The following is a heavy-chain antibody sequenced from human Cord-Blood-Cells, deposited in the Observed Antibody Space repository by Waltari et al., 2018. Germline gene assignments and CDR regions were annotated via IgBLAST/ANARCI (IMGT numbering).Heavy chain of an antibody. CDR1: GFTFSSHA. J-gene: IGHJ4*02. Sequence: QVPLAVSGGVVVHPGRSLRLPCAASGFTFSSHALHWVRQARGKWSGWVAVISYDGSNKYYADSVKGRFTISRDNSKNTRYLQMNSLRAEYTAVYYWAREDYWGQGTLVTVSS. V-gene: IGHV3-30-3*01. CDR2: ISYDGSNK. CDR3: AREDY.